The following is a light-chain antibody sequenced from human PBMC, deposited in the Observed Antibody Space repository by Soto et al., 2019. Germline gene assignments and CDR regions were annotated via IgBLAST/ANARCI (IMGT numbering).Light chain of an antibody. CDR3: CSYAGTYTRV. V-gene: IGLV2-11*01. CDR1: SSDVANYNY. Sequence: QCALTQPRSVCGSPGQSVTISCTRTSSDVANYNYVSWYQQHPGKAPKLMIYDVNKRPSGVPYRFSGSKSGNTASLTISGLQAEDEADYYCCSYAGTYTRVFGTGTKLTVL. CDR2: DVN. J-gene: IGLJ1*01.